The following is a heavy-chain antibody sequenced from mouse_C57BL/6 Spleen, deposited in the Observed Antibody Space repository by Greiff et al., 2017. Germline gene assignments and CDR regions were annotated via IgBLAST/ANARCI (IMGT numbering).Heavy chain of an antibody. V-gene: IGHV1-47*01. CDR2: FHPDNDNT. J-gene: IGHJ4*01. CDR1: GYTFTTYP. D-gene: IGHD5-1*01. Sequence: QVHVKQSGAELVKPGASVKMSCKASGYTFTTYPIEWLKQNHGKSLEWIGNFHPDNDNTKYNEKFKGKATLTVEKSSSTVYLELSRLTSEDSAVYYCTSVGSKEYPYDAMDYWGQGTSVTVSS. CDR3: TSVGSKEYPYDAMDY.